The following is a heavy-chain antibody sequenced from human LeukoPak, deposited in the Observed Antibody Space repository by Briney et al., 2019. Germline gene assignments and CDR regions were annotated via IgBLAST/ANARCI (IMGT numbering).Heavy chain of an antibody. CDR3: ARIAAARGGYYYYGMDV. V-gene: IGHV3-21*01. J-gene: IGHJ6*02. CDR1: GFTFSSYA. D-gene: IGHD6-13*01. CDR2: ISSSSSYI. Sequence: GGSLRLSCAASGFTFSSYAMNWVRQAPGKGLEWVSSISSSSSYIYYADSVKGRFTISRDNAKNSLYLQMNSLRAEDTAVYYCARIAAARGGYYYYGMDVWGQGTTVTVSS.